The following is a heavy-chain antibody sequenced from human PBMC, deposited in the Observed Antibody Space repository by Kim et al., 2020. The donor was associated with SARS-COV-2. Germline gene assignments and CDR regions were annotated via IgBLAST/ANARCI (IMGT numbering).Heavy chain of an antibody. V-gene: IGHV3-21*01. D-gene: IGHD3-16*01. CDR3: ARDLGRDGPEVHPDY. Sequence: GGSLRLSCAASGFTFSDYSMNWVRQAPGKGLEWISSISSGSSYIFYADSVKGRFTISRDNAKNSLYLKMNSLRPEDTAVYYCARDLGRDGPEVHPDYWAQGTLVTVSS. CDR2: ISSGSSYI. J-gene: IGHJ4*02. CDR1: GFTFSDYS.